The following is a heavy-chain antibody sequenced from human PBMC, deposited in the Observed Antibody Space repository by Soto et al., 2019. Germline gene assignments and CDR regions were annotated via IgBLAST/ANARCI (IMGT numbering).Heavy chain of an antibody. Sequence: VGSLRLSCAASGFTFSSYGMHWVRQAPGKGLEWVAVISYDGSNKYYADSVKGRFTISRDNSKNTLYLQMNSLRAEDTAVYYCAKSSSGYYFDYWGQGTLVTVSS. CDR2: ISYDGSNK. D-gene: IGHD3-22*01. CDR3: AKSSSGYYFDY. J-gene: IGHJ4*02. CDR1: GFTFSSYG. V-gene: IGHV3-30*18.